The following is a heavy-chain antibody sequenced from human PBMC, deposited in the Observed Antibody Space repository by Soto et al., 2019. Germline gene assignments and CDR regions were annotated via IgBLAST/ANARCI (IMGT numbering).Heavy chain of an antibody. V-gene: IGHV4-34*01. Sequence: QVQLQQWGAGLLKPSETLSLTCAVYGGSFSGYYWSWIRQPPGKGLEWIGEINHSGSTNYNPSLKSRVTISVDSSKNQFSLKLSSVTDADTAVYYCARGPRGSHYYYYYGMDVWGQGTTVTVSS. J-gene: IGHJ6*02. CDR3: ARGPRGSHYYYYYGMDV. CDR2: INHSGST. D-gene: IGHD3-16*01. CDR1: GGSFSGYY.